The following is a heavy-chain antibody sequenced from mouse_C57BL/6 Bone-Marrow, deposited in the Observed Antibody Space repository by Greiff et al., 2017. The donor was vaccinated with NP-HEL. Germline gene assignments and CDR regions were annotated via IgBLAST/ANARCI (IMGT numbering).Heavy chain of an antibody. CDR1: GYSFTDYN. CDR3: ASLSYPDWYFDV. D-gene: IGHD2-10*01. CDR2: INPNYGTT. Sequence: EVQLQQSGPELVKPGASVKISCKASGYSFTDYNMNWVKQSNGKSLEWIGVINPNYGTTSYNQKFKGKATLTVDQSSSTAYMQLNSLTSEDAAVYYCASLSYPDWYFDVWGTGTTVTVSS. J-gene: IGHJ1*03. V-gene: IGHV1-39*01.